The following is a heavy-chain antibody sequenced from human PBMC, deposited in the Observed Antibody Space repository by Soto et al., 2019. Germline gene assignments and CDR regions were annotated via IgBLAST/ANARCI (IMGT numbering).Heavy chain of an antibody. CDR2: ISSSSSYI. D-gene: IGHD6-6*01. V-gene: IGHV3-21*01. CDR3: ARDLSIAARPNYYYGMDV. CDR1: GFTFSSYS. Sequence: PGGSLRLSCAASGFTFSSYSMNWVRQAPGKGLEWVSSISSSSSYIYYADSVKGRFTISRDNAKNSLYLQMNSLRAEDTAVYYCARDLSIAARPNYYYGMDVWGQGTTVTVSS. J-gene: IGHJ6*02.